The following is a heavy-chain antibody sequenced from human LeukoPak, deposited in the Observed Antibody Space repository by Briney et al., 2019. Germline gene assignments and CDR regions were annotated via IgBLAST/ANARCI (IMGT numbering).Heavy chain of an antibody. CDR1: GFTFSTYW. V-gene: IGHV3-7*01. J-gene: IGHJ6*03. CDR3: ARDPRLHYYMDV. Sequence: GGSLRLSCAASGFTFSTYWMSWVRQAPGKGLEWVANIKQDGSEKYYVDSVKGRFTISRDNAKNSLSLQMYSLRAEDTAVYYCARDPRLHYYMDVWGKGTTVTVSS. CDR2: IKQDGSEK.